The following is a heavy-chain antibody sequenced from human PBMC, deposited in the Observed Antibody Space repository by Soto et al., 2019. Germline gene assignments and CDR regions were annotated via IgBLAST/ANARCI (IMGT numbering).Heavy chain of an antibody. D-gene: IGHD3-10*01. J-gene: IGHJ5*02. V-gene: IGHV4-4*07. CDR3: ARDRVTMLRGAPRFGP. Sequence: SETLSLTCTVSGDSISSYYWSWIRQPAGKGLEWIGRINTSGSTNYNPSLKSRVTMSVDASKNQFSLRLNSVTAADTAFYYCARDRVTMLRGAPRFGPWGQGTLVTVSS. CDR2: INTSGST. CDR1: GDSISSYY.